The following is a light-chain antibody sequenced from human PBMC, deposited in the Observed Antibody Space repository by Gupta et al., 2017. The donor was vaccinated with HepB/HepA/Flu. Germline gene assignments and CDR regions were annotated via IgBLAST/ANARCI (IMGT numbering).Light chain of an antibody. CDR1: SSDVGGYND. Sequence: QSALTQPRSVSGSPGPSVTISCTGTSSDVGGYNDVSWYQQHPGKAPKLMIYDVSTRPSGVPDRFSGSKSGNSACLTISGLQDEDEADYYCCSYAGSYTVVFGGGTKLTVL. V-gene: IGLV2-11*01. CDR3: CSYAGSYTVV. CDR2: DVS. J-gene: IGLJ2*01.